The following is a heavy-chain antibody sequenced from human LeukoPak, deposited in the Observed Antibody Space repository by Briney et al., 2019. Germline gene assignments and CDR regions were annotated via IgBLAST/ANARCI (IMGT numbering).Heavy chain of an antibody. J-gene: IGHJ4*02. CDR2: ISSSGSTI. Sequence: GGSLRLSCAASGFTFSDYYMSWIRQAPGKGLEWVSYISSSGSTIYYADSVKGRFTISRDNAKNSLYLQMNSLRAEDTAVYYCATPLDYYDRSDSHQGGDWGQGTLVTVSS. V-gene: IGHV3-11*01. CDR3: ATPLDYYDRSDSHQGGD. D-gene: IGHD3-22*01. CDR1: GFTFSDYY.